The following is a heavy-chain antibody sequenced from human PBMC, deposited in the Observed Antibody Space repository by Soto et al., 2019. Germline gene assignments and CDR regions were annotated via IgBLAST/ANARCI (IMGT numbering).Heavy chain of an antibody. D-gene: IGHD5-18*01. CDR3: AKDRLADTAMVSPFDY. CDR1: GFTFSTYW. CDR2: ISGSGGST. J-gene: IGHJ4*02. Sequence: PGGSLRLSCEASGFTFSTYWMSWVRQAPGKGLEWVSAISGSGGSTYYADSVKGRFTISRDNSKNTLYLQMNSLRAEDTAVYYCAKDRLADTAMVSPFDYWGQGTLVTVSS. V-gene: IGHV3-23*01.